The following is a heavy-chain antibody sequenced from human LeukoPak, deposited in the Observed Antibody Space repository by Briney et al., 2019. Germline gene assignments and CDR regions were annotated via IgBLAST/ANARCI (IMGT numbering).Heavy chain of an antibody. Sequence: GGSLRLSCAASRFTFSNYAMHWVRQAPGKGLEWVAVISYDGSNKYYADSVKGRFTISRDNSKNTLYLQMNSLRAEDTAVYYCAILGYCGSTSCFGRRPNFDHWGPGTLVTVSS. D-gene: IGHD2-2*01. CDR2: ISYDGSNK. V-gene: IGHV3-30-3*01. CDR3: AILGYCGSTSCFGRRPNFDH. CDR1: RFTFSNYA. J-gene: IGHJ4*02.